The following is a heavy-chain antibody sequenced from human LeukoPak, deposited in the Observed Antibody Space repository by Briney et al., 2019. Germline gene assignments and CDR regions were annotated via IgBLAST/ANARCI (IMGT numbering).Heavy chain of an antibody. D-gene: IGHD5-12*01. CDR3: AKTYSRESGYDFFFHY. Sequence: GGSLRLSCAASGFSFSSYGFHWVRQAPGKGFEWVSAISYDGKNIHYADSVKGRFTISRDNSRNTVYLQMNSLRVEDTAVYYCAKTYSRESGYDFFFHYWCQGTRVTVSS. CDR2: ISYDGKNI. J-gene: IGHJ4*02. V-gene: IGHV3-33*06. CDR1: GFSFSSYG.